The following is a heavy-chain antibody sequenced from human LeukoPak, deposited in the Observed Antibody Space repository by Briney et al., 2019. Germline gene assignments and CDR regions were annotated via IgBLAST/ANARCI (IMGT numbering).Heavy chain of an antibody. V-gene: IGHV1-2*02. CDR3: ARDSYLESVITNLGGGY. CDR2: INPNSGGT. Sequence: GASVKVSCKASGYTFTGYYMHWVRQAPGPGLEWMGWINPNSGGTGYAQKFQGRVTMTRDTSITTAYMELSRLRSDDTAVYYCARDSYLESVITNLGGGYWGQGTLVTVSS. J-gene: IGHJ4*02. D-gene: IGHD3-16*01. CDR1: GYTFTGYY.